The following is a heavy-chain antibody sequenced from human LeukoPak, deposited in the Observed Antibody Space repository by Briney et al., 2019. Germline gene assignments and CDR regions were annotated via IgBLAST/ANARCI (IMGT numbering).Heavy chain of an antibody. CDR3: ARDAGRIGHSSSFSNY. J-gene: IGHJ4*02. Sequence: ASVKVSCKASGYTFTGYYMHWVRQAPGQGLEWMGWINPNSGGTNYAQKFQGRVTMTRDTSISTAYMELSRLRSDDTAVYYCARDAGRIGHSSSFSNYWGQGTLVTVSS. CDR1: GYTFTGYY. V-gene: IGHV1-2*02. CDR2: INPNSGGT. D-gene: IGHD6-13*01.